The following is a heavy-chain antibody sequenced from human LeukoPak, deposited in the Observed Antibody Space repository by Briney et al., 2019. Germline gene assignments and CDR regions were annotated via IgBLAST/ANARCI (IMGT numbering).Heavy chain of an antibody. CDR1: GYSISSGYY. D-gene: IGHD6-13*01. CDR3: ARPPGIAAAWFDP. Sequence: PSETLSLTCTVSGYSISSGYYWAWIRQPPGKGLEWIGNIDNIGSTYYNPSLQSRVTISVDKSKDQLSLELNSVTATDTAIYYCARPPGIAAAWFDPWGQGTLVTVSS. CDR2: IDNIGST. V-gene: IGHV4-38-2*02. J-gene: IGHJ5*02.